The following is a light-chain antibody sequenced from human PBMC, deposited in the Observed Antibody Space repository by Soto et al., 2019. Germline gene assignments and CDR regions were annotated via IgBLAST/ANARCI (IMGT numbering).Light chain of an antibody. CDR1: SSDVGGYNY. V-gene: IGLV2-14*01. CDR2: EVS. Sequence: QSALTQPASVSGSPGQSITISCTGTSSDVGGYNYVSWYQQHPGKAPKLKIYEVSNRPSGVSDRFSGSKSGNTASLTISGLQAEDEADYYCSSFTSINHWVFGVGTKLTVL. CDR3: SSFTSINHWV. J-gene: IGLJ3*02.